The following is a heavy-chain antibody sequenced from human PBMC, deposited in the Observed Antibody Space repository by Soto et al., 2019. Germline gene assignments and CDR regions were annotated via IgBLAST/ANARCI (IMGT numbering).Heavy chain of an antibody. CDR2: IWYDGSNK. Sequence: QVQLVESGGGVVQPGRSLRLSCAASGFTFSSYGMHWVRQAPGKGLEWVAVIWYDGSNKYYADSVKGRFTISRDNSKNTLYLPMNSLRAEDTAVYYCARDRAPYSSGRWCMDVWGQGTTVTVSS. D-gene: IGHD6-19*01. CDR1: GFTFSSYG. CDR3: ARDRAPYSSGRWCMDV. V-gene: IGHV3-33*01. J-gene: IGHJ6*02.